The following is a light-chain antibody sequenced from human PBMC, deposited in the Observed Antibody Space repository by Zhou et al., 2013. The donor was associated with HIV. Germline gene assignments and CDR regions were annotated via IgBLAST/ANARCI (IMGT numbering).Light chain of an antibody. V-gene: IGKV1-12*01. CDR2: AAS. CDR3: QQSYTTPET. Sequence: DIQMTQSPSSVSASVGDRVTITCRASQAIGSWVAWYQQRPGSAPKLLIFAASSLQSGVPSTFSGSGSGTDFTLTISSLQPEDFANYYCQQSYTTPETFGGGPRWRSN. J-gene: IGKJ4*01. CDR1: QAIGSW.